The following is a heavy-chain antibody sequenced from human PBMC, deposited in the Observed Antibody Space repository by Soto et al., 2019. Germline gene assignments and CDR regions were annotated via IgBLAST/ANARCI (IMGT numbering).Heavy chain of an antibody. D-gene: IGHD2-15*01. CDR1: GYSFTSYW. Sequence: GESLKISCKGSGYSFTSYWIGWVRQMPGKGLEWMGIIYPGDSDTRYSPSFQGQVTISADKSISTAYLQWSSLKASDIAMYYCARRDRMTPYLLRAFDIWGQGTMVTVSS. J-gene: IGHJ3*02. CDR2: IYPGDSDT. V-gene: IGHV5-51*01. CDR3: ARRDRMTPYLLRAFDI.